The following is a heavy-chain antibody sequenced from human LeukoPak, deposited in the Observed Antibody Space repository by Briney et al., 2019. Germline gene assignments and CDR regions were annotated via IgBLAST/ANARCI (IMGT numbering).Heavy chain of an antibody. J-gene: IGHJ4*02. V-gene: IGHV3-23*01. Sequence: PGGTLRLSCAASGFTFSSYGMSWVRQAPGKGLEWVSAISGSGGSTYYADSVKGRFTISRDNAKNSLYLQMNSLRAEDTAVYYCARETRVRWTDYWGQGILVTVSS. CDR1: GFTFSSYG. CDR2: ISGSGGST. CDR3: ARETRVRWTDY. D-gene: IGHD5-24*01.